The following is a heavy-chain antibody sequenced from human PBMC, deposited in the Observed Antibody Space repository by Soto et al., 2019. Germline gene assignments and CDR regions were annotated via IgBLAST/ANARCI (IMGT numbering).Heavy chain of an antibody. J-gene: IGHJ4*02. CDR3: ERIRVAAAGTDPQYYFDY. V-gene: IGHV2-26*01. Sequence: KESGPVLVKPTETLTLTCTVSGFSLSNARMGVSWIRQPPGKALEWLAHIFSNDEKSYSTSLKSRLTISKDTSKSQVVLTMTNMDPVDTATYYCERIRVAAAGTDPQYYFDYWGQGTLVTVSS. D-gene: IGHD6-13*01. CDR2: IFSNDEK. CDR1: GFSLSNARMG.